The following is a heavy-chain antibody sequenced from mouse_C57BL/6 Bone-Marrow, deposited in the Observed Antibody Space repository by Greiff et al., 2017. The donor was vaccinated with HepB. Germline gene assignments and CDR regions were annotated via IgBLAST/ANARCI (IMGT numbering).Heavy chain of an antibody. J-gene: IGHJ3*01. D-gene: IGHD3-3*01. CDR2: IDPSDSYT. V-gene: IGHV1-69*01. CDR1: GYTFTSYW. Sequence: QVQLQQSGAELVMPGASVKLSCKASGYTFTSYWMHWVKQRPGQGLEWIGEIDPSDSYTNYNQKFKGKSTLTVDKSSSTAYMQLSSLTSEDSAVYYCARWGPYSFAYWGQGTLVTVSA. CDR3: ARWGPYSFAY.